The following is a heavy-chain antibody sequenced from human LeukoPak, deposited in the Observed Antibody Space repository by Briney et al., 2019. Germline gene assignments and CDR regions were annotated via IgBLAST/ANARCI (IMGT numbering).Heavy chain of an antibody. D-gene: IGHD3-16*01. CDR2: VRSKSDAGTM. J-gene: IGHJ6*04. V-gene: IGHV3-15*01. CDR1: GFNFRTAW. Sequence: GGSLRLSCTASGFNFRTAWMSWARQAPGKGLEWVGRVRSKSDAGTMDYAAHVEGRSTISRDDSKNMVYLDMNSLKTEDTAVYYCGGRRVWGNGTVVTVSS. CDR3: GGRRV.